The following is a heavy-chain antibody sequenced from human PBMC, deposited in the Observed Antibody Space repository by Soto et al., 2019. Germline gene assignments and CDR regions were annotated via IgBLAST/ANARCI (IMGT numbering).Heavy chain of an antibody. Sequence: SETLSLTCTVSGGSISSYYWSWIRQPPGKGLEWIGYIYYSGSTNYNPSLKSRVTISVDTSKNQFSLKLSSVTAADTAVYYCARVMRGRMATAYYFDYWGQGTLVTVSS. CDR2: IYYSGST. D-gene: IGHD5-12*01. CDR3: ARVMRGRMATAYYFDY. J-gene: IGHJ4*02. V-gene: IGHV4-59*01. CDR1: GGSISSYY.